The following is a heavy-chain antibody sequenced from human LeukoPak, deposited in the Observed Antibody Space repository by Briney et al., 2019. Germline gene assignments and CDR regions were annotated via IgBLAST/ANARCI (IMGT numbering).Heavy chain of an antibody. CDR3: ARSYDYVWGSYRSLDY. Sequence: PGGTLRLSCAASGFTFSSYAMSWVRQAPGKGLEWVAVISYDGSNKYYADSVKGRFTISRDNSKNTLYLQMNSLRAEDTAVYYCARSYDYVWGSYRSLDYWGQGTLVTVSS. CDR1: GFTFSSYA. CDR2: ISYDGSNK. V-gene: IGHV3-30-3*01. J-gene: IGHJ4*02. D-gene: IGHD3-16*02.